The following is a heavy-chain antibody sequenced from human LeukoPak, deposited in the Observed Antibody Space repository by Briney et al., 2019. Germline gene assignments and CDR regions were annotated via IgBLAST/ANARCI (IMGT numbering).Heavy chain of an antibody. Sequence: SETLSLTCAVYGGSFSGYYWSWIRQPPGKGLEWIGEINHSGSTNYNPSRKRRVSISVDRSTNQSSLKLSAVTTSDTAVLYWTAAGYSYGADAATAFDNWGQGTMVTVSS. J-gene: IGHJ3*02. CDR1: GGSFSGYY. CDR2: INHSGST. CDR3: TAAGYSYGADAATAFDN. D-gene: IGHD5-18*01. V-gene: IGHV4-34*01.